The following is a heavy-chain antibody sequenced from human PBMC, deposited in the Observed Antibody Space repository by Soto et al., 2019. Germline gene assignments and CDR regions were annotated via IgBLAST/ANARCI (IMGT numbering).Heavy chain of an antibody. J-gene: IGHJ6*03. CDR1: GGTLSSYT. V-gene: IGHV1-69*04. Sequence: ASVKVSCKASGGTLSSYTFSWVRQAPGQGLEWMGRVIANLGVTNYAKKFQGRFTIVVDTSTSTAYMELRSLRSDDTAVYYCAREGKVVPAAIIGRPDYYYYYMDVWGQGTTVTVSS. D-gene: IGHD2-2*01. CDR3: AREGKVVPAAIIGRPDYYYYYMDV. CDR2: VIANLGVT.